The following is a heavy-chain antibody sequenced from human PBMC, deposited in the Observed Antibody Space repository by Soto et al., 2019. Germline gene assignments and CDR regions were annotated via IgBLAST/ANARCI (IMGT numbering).Heavy chain of an antibody. CDR3: ARRAETNGWNGFGADKYYFDF. V-gene: IGHV1-8*01. J-gene: IGHJ4*02. CDR2: MNPSTGNS. CDR1: GYTFTSYD. Sequence: QVQLVQSGAEVRKPGGSVKVSCEASGYTFTSYDIYWVRQATGQGLEWLGWMNPSTGNSGYAQKFQGRVTMTSDTSISTAHMELSSLRSEDTAVYYCARRAETNGWNGFGADKYYFDFWGQGTLVTVSS. D-gene: IGHD1-1*01.